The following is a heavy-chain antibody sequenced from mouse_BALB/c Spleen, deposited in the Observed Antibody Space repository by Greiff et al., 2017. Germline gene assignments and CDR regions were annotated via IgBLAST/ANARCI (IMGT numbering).Heavy chain of an antibody. J-gene: IGHJ2*01. CDR1: GFNIKDYY. CDR2: IDPENGDT. CDR3: NADHY. V-gene: IGHV14-4*02. Sequence: VQLQQSGAELVRSGASVKLSCTASGFNIKDYYMHWVKQRPEQGLAWIGWIDPENGDTEYAPKFQGKATMTADTSSNTAYLQLSSLTSEDTAVYYCNADHYWGQGTTLTVSS.